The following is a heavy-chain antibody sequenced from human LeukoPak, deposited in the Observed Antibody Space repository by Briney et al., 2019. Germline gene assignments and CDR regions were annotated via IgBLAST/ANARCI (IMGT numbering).Heavy chain of an antibody. Sequence: GGSLRLSCAASGFTFSSYAMHWVRQAPGKGLEWVAVISYDGSNKYYADSVKGRFTISRDNSKNTLYLKMNSLGAEDTAVYYCARWGDGYKAPFDFWGQGTLVTVSS. J-gene: IGHJ4*02. CDR2: ISYDGSNK. CDR1: GFTFSSYA. D-gene: IGHD5-24*01. V-gene: IGHV3-30*01. CDR3: ARWGDGYKAPFDF.